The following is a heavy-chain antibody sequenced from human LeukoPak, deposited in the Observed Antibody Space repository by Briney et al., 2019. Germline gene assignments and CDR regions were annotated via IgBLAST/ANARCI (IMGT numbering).Heavy chain of an antibody. D-gene: IGHD3-10*01. J-gene: IGHJ6*03. CDR1: GGSISSHY. Sequence: SETLSLTCTVSGGSISSHYWSWIRQPPGRGVEWIGYIFYSGSTSYNPSLKSRVTISVATSMNQFSLRLSSVTAADTAVYYCARAYGSGRYYNRYYYYYMDVWGKGTTVTVPS. CDR3: ARAYGSGRYYNRYYYYYMDV. V-gene: IGHV4-59*11. CDR2: IFYSGST.